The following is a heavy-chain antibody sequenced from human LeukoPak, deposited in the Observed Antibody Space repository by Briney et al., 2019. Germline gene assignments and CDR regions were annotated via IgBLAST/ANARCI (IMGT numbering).Heavy chain of an antibody. CDR2: IKQDGSEE. D-gene: IGHD6-13*01. Sequence: GGSLRLSCAASGFTFSDYYMSWIRQAPGKGLEWVANIKQDGSEEYYVDSVKGRFTISRDNAKNSLYLQMNSLRAEDTAVYYCARDPGYSSSGWFDPWGQGTLVTVSS. J-gene: IGHJ5*02. V-gene: IGHV3-7*01. CDR3: ARDPGYSSSGWFDP. CDR1: GFTFSDYY.